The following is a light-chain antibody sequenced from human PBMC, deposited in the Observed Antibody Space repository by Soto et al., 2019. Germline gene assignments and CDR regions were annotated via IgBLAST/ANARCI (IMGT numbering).Light chain of an antibody. Sequence: EIVMTQSPATLSVSPGDRATLSCRASQSVDNDLAWYQQKPGQPPRLLIYDASNRATCIPARFSGSQSGTEFTLSISSLLSEDFAVYSCQQYNNWPLTFGGGTKVEIK. V-gene: IGKV3D-15*01. CDR1: QSVDND. J-gene: IGKJ4*01. CDR3: QQYNNWPLT. CDR2: DAS.